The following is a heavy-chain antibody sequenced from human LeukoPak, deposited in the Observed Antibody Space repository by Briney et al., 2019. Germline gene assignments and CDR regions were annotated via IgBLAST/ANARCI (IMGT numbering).Heavy chain of an antibody. CDR2: MNPTSGNT. Sequence: GASVKVSCKASGYTFTSYDVNWVRQATGQGPEWMGWMNPTSGNTGYAQEFQGRVTMTRDTSISTAYMELSSLRSEDTAVYYCAKDQRAVAGTFGAENYWGQGTLVTVSS. V-gene: IGHV1-8*01. D-gene: IGHD6-19*01. J-gene: IGHJ4*02. CDR1: GYTFTSYD. CDR3: AKDQRAVAGTFGAENY.